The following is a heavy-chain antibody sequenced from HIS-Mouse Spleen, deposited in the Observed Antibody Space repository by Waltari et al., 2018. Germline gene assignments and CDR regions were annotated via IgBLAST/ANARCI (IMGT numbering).Heavy chain of an antibody. Sequence: QVQLQESGPGLVKPSETLSLTCTVSGGSISSYYWSWIRQPPGKGLEWIGYIYYSGSTNYNPSLKSRITISVDTSKNQFSLKLSSVTAADTAVYYCAGGLVAAGIFDYWGQGTLVTVSS. CDR3: AGGLVAAGIFDY. J-gene: IGHJ4*02. V-gene: IGHV4-59*01. CDR1: GGSISSYY. D-gene: IGHD1-26*01. CDR2: IYYSGST.